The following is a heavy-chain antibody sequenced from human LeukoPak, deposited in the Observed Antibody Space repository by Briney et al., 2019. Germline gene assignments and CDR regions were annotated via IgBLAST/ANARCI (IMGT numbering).Heavy chain of an antibody. J-gene: IGHJ5*02. CDR2: IYYSGST. CDR3: ARDRSAGLGDWFDP. Sequence: SETLSLTCTVSGGSISSYYWSWIRQPPGKGLEWIGYIYYSGSTNYNPSLKSRVTISVDTSKNQFSLKLSSVTAADTAVYYCARDRSAGLGDWFDPWGQGTLVTVSS. D-gene: IGHD6-19*01. CDR1: GGSISSYY. V-gene: IGHV4-59*12.